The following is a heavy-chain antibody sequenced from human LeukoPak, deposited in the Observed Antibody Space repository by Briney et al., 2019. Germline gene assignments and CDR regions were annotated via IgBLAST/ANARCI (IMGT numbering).Heavy chain of an antibody. CDR2: IYYSGST. CDR3: AREDPQTTVPEGLDV. J-gene: IGHJ6*02. Sequence: SETLSLTCTVSGGSISTFYWSWLRQPPGKGLEWIGYIYYSGSTNYNPSLKSRVTISVDTSKNQFSLRLSSVTAADTAVYYCAREDPQTTVPEGLDVWGQGTAVTVSS. V-gene: IGHV4-59*01. CDR1: GGSISTFY. D-gene: IGHD4-17*01.